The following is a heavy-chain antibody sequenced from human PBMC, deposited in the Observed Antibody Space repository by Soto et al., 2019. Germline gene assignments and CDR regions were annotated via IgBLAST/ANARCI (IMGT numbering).Heavy chain of an antibody. D-gene: IGHD2-21*01. J-gene: IGHJ6*02. CDR1: GGTFSSYA. Sequence: SVKVSCKASGGTFSSYAISWVRQAPGQGLEWMGGIIPIFGTANYAQKFQGRVTITADESTSTAYMELSSLRSEDTAVYYCAREEIAEGYYYYGMDVWGQGTTVTVSS. V-gene: IGHV1-69*13. CDR2: IIPIFGTA. CDR3: AREEIAEGYYYYGMDV.